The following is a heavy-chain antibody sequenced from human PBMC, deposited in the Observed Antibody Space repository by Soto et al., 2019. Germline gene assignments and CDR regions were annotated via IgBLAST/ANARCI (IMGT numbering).Heavy chain of an antibody. CDR1: VFTFSSYG. CDR2: ISYDGRNK. CDR3: VKDGSSGWPYYYGLDV. D-gene: IGHD6-19*01. V-gene: IGHV3-30*18. J-gene: IGHJ6*02. Sequence: PWWSLRLSCSASVFTFSSYGMHWFRQAPGKGLEWVAVISYDGRNKYYADSVKGRFTISRDNSKNTLYLQMSSLRAEDTAVYYCVKDGSSGWPYYYGLDVWGQGTTVTVSS.